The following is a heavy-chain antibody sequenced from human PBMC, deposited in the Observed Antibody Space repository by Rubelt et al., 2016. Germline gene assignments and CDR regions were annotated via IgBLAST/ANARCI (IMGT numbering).Heavy chain of an antibody. CDR3: AADCLGAAGTGD. J-gene: IGHJ4*02. Sequence: QVKLQQWGAGLLKPSETLSLTCTVYGGSFSGYYWSWIRQPPGKGLEWIGEINHSGSTTYNPSLKSRVTISVDTSKNQFSLKLSSVTAADTAVYYCAADCLGAAGTGDWGQGTLVTVSS. D-gene: IGHD6-13*01. CDR1: GGSFSGYY. CDR2: INHSGST. V-gene: IGHV4-34*01.